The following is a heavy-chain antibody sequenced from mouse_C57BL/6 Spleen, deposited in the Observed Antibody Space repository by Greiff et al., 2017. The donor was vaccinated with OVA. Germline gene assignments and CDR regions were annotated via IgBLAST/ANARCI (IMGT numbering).Heavy chain of an antibody. J-gene: IGHJ1*03. CDR2: ISDGGSYT. D-gene: IGHD2-3*01. Sequence: EVKVVESGGGLVKPGGSLKLSCAASGFTFSSYAMSWVRQTPEKRLEWVATISDGGSYTYYPDNVKGRFTISRDNAKNNLYLQMSHLKSEDTAMYYCARDNGDGYYGYFDVWGTGTTVTVSS. CDR3: ARDNGDGYYGYFDV. V-gene: IGHV5-4*03. CDR1: GFTFSSYA.